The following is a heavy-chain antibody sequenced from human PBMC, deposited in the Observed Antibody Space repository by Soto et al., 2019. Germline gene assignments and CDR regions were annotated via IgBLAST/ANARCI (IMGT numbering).Heavy chain of an antibody. CDR1: GFTFSSYG. CDR3: AKAVNWGVVSYYYGMEV. Sequence: GGSLRLSCAASGFTFSSYGMHWVRQAPGKGLEWVAVISHDGSNKYYADSVKGRFTISRDSSKNTLYLQMNSLRIEDTAVYYCAKAVNWGVVSYYYGMEVWGQGTTVTVSS. J-gene: IGHJ6*02. V-gene: IGHV3-30*18. D-gene: IGHD7-27*01. CDR2: ISHDGSNK.